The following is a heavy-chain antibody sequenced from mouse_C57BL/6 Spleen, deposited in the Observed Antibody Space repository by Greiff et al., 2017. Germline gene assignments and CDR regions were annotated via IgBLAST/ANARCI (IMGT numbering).Heavy chain of an antibody. CDR3: AIEITYWYFDV. CDR1: GYTFTSYW. V-gene: IGHV1-74*01. J-gene: IGHJ1*03. Sequence: VQLQQPGAELVKPGASVKVSCKASGYTFTSYWMHWVKQRPGQGLEWIGRIHPSDSDTNYNQKFKGKATWTVDKSSSAAYMQLSSLTSEDSAVYYCAIEITYWYFDVWGTGTTVTVSS. D-gene: IGHD1-1*01. CDR2: IHPSDSDT.